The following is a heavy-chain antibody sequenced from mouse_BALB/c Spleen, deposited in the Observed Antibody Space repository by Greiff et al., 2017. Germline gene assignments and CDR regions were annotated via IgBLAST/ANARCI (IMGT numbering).Heavy chain of an antibody. J-gene: IGHJ4*01. V-gene: IGHV8-8*01. CDR2: IWWNDDK. CDR1: GFSLSTSGMS. D-gene: IGHD2-4*01. Sequence: QVTLKVSGPGILQPSQTLSLTCSFSGFSLSTSGMSVGWIRQPSGKGLEWLAHIWWNDDKYYNPALKSRLTISKDTSNNQVFLKIASVVTADTATYYCARREAYDYLYYAMDYWGQGTSVTVSS. CDR3: ARREAYDYLYYAMDY.